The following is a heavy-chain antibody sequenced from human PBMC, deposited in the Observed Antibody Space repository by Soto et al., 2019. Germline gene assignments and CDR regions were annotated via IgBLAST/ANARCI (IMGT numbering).Heavy chain of an antibody. CDR3: ARDNSGDFWSGYSHYYFDY. Sequence: ASVKVSCKASGYTLTSYGISWLRQARGQGLEWMGWISAYNGNTIYAQNLQGRVTMTTDTSTTTASMELRSLRSDDTAIYYCARDNSGDFWSGYSHYYFDYWGQGTLVTVSS. CDR2: ISAYNGNT. D-gene: IGHD3-3*01. V-gene: IGHV1-18*01. CDR1: GYTLTSYG. J-gene: IGHJ4*02.